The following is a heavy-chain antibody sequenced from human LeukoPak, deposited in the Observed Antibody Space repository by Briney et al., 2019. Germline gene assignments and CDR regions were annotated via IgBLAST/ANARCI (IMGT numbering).Heavy chain of an antibody. CDR3: AKDMGCSSTSCYVEVSGYYYYGMDV. V-gene: IGHV3-9*01. J-gene: IGHJ6*02. D-gene: IGHD2-2*01. Sequence: SLRLSCAASGFTFDDYAMHWVRQDPGKGLEWVSGISWNSGSIGYADSVKGRFTISRDNAKNSLYLQMNSLRAEDTALYYCAKDMGCSSTSCYVEVSGYYYYGMDVWGQGTTVTVSS. CDR1: GFTFDDYA. CDR2: ISWNSGSI.